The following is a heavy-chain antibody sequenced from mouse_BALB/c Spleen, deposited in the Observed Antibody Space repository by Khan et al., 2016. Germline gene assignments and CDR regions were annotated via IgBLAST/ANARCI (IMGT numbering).Heavy chain of an antibody. CDR2: INPDGSTI. V-gene: IGHV4-1*02. CDR1: GFDFSRYW. CDR3: GRGIYVPGSLDY. J-gene: IGHJ2*01. D-gene: IGHD1-1*01. Sequence: EVQLLESGGGLVQPGGSLKLSCAASGFDFSRYWMSWVRQAPGKGLEWIGEINPDGSTITYTPSLKDKFIMSRDNAKNTLYLHMTKVRSEDTALYYCGRGIYVPGSLDYWCQGTTLTVSS.